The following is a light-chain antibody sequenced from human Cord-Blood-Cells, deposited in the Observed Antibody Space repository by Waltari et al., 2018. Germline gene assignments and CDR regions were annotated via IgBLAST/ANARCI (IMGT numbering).Light chain of an antibody. J-gene: IGKJ2*01. CDR2: DAS. CDR3: QQYDNLPYT. Sequence: DIQMTQSPSSLSASVGDRVTITCQASQDISNYLNWYQQKPGKAPKLLIYDASNLETGVTSRFSGSGSGTDVTFTISSLQPEDIATYYCQQYDNLPYTFGQGTKLEIK. CDR1: QDISNY. V-gene: IGKV1-33*01.